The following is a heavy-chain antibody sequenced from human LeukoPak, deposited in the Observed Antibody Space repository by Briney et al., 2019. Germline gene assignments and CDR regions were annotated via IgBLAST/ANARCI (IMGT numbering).Heavy chain of an antibody. Sequence: GGSLRLSCAASGFAFSNYGMHWVRQAPGKGLEWVVVIWYDGSNKYYADSVKGRFIISRDNSKNTLYLQMNSLRAEDTAVYYCARDISGYYYFDYWGQGTLVTVSS. V-gene: IGHV3-33*01. CDR2: IWYDGSNK. CDR3: ARDISGYYYFDY. CDR1: GFAFSNYG. D-gene: IGHD3-22*01. J-gene: IGHJ4*02.